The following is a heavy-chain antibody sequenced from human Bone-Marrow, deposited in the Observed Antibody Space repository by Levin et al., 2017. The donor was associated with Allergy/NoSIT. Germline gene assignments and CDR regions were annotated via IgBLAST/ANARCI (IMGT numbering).Heavy chain of an antibody. V-gene: IGHV3-33*05. CDR2: ISYNGNNK. CDR1: GFTFSNYG. D-gene: IGHD3-22*01. J-gene: IGHJ4*02. Sequence: GESLKISCAASGFTFSNYGIHWVRQAPGKGLEWVAVISYNGNNKYYADSVKGRFTISRDNSKNTVYLQMNRLRAEDTAVYYCARDGRDYYESSGPTDYWGQGTLVTVSS. CDR3: ARDGRDYYESSGPTDY.